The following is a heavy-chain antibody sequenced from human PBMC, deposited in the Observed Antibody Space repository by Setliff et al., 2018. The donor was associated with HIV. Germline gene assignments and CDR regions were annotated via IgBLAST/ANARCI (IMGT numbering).Heavy chain of an antibody. Sequence: PGGSLRLSCAASGFTFSSYDMHWVRQATGKGLEWVSAIGTAGDTYYPGSVKGRFTISRENAKNSLYLQMNSLRAGDTAVYYCARGAPEQSFDYWGQGTLVTVSS. CDR3: ARGAPEQSFDY. V-gene: IGHV3-13*01. D-gene: IGHD6-19*01. CDR2: IGTAGDT. J-gene: IGHJ4*02. CDR1: GFTFSSYD.